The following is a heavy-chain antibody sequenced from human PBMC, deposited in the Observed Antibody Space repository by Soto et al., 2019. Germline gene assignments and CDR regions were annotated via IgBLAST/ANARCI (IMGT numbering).Heavy chain of an antibody. CDR1: GFTFSSYG. CDR3: ARGNPRYSSSLFDY. J-gene: IGHJ4*02. Sequence: GGSLRLSCAASGFTFSSYGMHWVRQAPGKGLGWVAVIWYDGSNKYYADSVKGRFTISRDNSKNTLYLQMNSLRAEDTAVYYCARGNPRYSSSLFDYWGQGTLVTVSS. V-gene: IGHV3-33*01. D-gene: IGHD6-13*01. CDR2: IWYDGSNK.